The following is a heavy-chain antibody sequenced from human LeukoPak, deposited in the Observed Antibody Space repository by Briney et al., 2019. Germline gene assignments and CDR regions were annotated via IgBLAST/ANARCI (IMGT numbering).Heavy chain of an antibody. CDR3: ARARYCSSTSCYEGFDY. D-gene: IGHD2-2*01. V-gene: IGHV1-69*04. CDR1: GGTFSSYA. J-gene: IGHJ4*02. Sequence: ASVKVSCKASGGTFSSYAISWVRQAPGQGLEWMGRIIPILGIANYAQKFQGRVTITADKSTSTAYMELSSLRSEDTAVYYRARARYCSSTSCYEGFDYWGQGTLVTVPS. CDR2: IIPILGIA.